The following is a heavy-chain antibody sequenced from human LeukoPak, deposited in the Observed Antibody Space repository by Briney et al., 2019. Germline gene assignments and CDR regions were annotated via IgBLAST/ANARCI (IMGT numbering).Heavy chain of an antibody. V-gene: IGHV3-23*01. D-gene: IGHD2-2*01. CDR2: LSASGGTT. CDR1: GFTSYNYA. Sequence: GGSLRLSCTSTGFTSYNYAMNWVRQAPWKGLEWVSALSASGGTTYYADSVKGRFTISRDNSENTLFLKMNSLRAEDTAVYCCTEEPMEYCCSTSCTNWYDSWGQGTLVTVSS. J-gene: IGHJ5*01. CDR3: TEEPMEYCCSTSCTNWYDS.